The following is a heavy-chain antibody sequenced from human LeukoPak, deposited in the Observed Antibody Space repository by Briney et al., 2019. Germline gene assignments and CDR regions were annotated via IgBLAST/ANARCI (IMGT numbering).Heavy chain of an antibody. CDR3: VRDPSNSGWAFDY. CDR1: GFNFSTYA. D-gene: IGHD6-19*01. Sequence: AGGSLRLSCAASGFNFSTYAMLWVRHAPGKGLEWGAMICYNGKNNHYADSVKGRFTISRDNSKNTLDLQMNSLRADGTAVYYCVRDPSNSGWAFDYWGQGTLVTVSS. V-gene: IGHV3-33*01. CDR2: ICYNGKNN. J-gene: IGHJ4*02.